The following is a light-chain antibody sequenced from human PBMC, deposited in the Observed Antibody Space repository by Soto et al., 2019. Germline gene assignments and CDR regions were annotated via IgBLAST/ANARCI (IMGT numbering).Light chain of an antibody. CDR2: ENN. CDR3: QSYDSRNLWV. V-gene: IGLV6-57*04. Sequence: NFMLTQPHSVSESPGKTVTISYTRSSGSIASNYVQWYQQRPGSAPTTVIYENNQRPSGVPDRFSGSIDSSSNSASLTISGLKTEDEADYCCQSYDSRNLWVFGGGTQLTVL. J-gene: IGLJ3*02. CDR1: SGSIASNY.